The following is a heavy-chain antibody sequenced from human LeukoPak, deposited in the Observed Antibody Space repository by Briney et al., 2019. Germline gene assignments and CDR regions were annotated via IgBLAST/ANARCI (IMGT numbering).Heavy chain of an antibody. CDR2: INHSGST. D-gene: IGHD5-12*01. Sequence: PSETLSLTCAVYGGSFSGYYWSWIRQPPGKGLEWIGEINHSGSTNYNPSLKSRVTISVDTSKNQFSLKLSSVTAADTAVYYCARGVSGYSYWGQGTLVTVSS. CDR1: GGSFSGYY. J-gene: IGHJ4*02. V-gene: IGHV4-34*01. CDR3: ARGVSGYSY.